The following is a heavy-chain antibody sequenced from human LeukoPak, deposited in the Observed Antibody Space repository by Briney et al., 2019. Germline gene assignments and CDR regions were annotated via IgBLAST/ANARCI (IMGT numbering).Heavy chain of an antibody. CDR1: GYTFTSYG. CDR2: ISAYNGNT. J-gene: IGHJ3*02. D-gene: IGHD3-3*01. CDR3: ARVSEYYDFWSGYYPGAFDI. V-gene: IGHV1-18*01. Sequence: ASVKVSCKASGYTFTSYGISWVRQAPGQGLEWMGWISAYNGNTNYAQMLQGRVTMTTDTSTSTAYMELRSLRSDDTAVYYCARVSEYYDFWSGYYPGAFDIWGQGTMVTVSS.